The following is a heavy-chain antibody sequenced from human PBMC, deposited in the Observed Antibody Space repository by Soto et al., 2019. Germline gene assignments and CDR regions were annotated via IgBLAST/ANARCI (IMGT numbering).Heavy chain of an antibody. CDR2: MNTNTNTT. Sequence: APVKGLCQGFWYTLTNNEINWVGQAPGQGLEWIGWMNTNTNTTDSAEVFEGRVSLTWDTSISTAYMQLNSLKIDDTAVYYCAREVVETSSLWLDPWGQGTLVTVS. CDR1: WYTLTNNE. CDR3: AREVVETSSLWLDP. V-gene: IGHV1-8*01. D-gene: IGHD6-6*01. J-gene: IGHJ5*02.